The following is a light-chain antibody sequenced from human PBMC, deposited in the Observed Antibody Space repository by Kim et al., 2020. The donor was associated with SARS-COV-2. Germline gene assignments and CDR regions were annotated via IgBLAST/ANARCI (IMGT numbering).Light chain of an antibody. CDR3: QSYDISNVI. CDR1: SGNIADNY. Sequence: GNTITIHCTRTSGNIADNYVQWDQQRPGSAPTIVIFEDRERPSGVPDRFSGSIDTSSSSASLTISGLKTEDEADYYCQSYDISNVIFGGGTQLTVL. J-gene: IGLJ2*01. CDR2: EDR. V-gene: IGLV6-57*03.